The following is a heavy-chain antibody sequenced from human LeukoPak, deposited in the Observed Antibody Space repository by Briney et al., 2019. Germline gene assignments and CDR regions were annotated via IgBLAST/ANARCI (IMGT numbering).Heavy chain of an antibody. V-gene: IGHV3-30*02. Sequence: GGSLRLSCAASGFTFSSYGMHWVRQAPGKGLEWVAFIRYDGSNKYYADSVKGRFTISRDNSKNTLYLQMNSLRAEDTAVYYCARSGGRRGLNYYDSSGYRYYFDYWGQGTLVTVSS. D-gene: IGHD3-22*01. J-gene: IGHJ4*02. CDR2: IRYDGSNK. CDR1: GFTFSSYG. CDR3: ARSGGRRGLNYYDSSGYRYYFDY.